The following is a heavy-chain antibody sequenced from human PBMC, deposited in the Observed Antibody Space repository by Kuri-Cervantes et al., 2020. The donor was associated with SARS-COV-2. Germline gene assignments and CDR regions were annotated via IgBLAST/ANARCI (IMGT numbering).Heavy chain of an antibody. J-gene: IGHJ3*02. Sequence: ASVKVSCKASGYTFTGYYIHWVRQAPGQGLEWMGWINPNSGGTNYAQKFQGRVTMTRDTSISTAYMELSRLRSDDTAVYYCARDLHGLDAFDIWGQGTMVTVSS. CDR1: GYTFTGYY. D-gene: IGHD2-8*01. CDR2: INPNSGGT. CDR3: ARDLHGLDAFDI. V-gene: IGHV1-2*02.